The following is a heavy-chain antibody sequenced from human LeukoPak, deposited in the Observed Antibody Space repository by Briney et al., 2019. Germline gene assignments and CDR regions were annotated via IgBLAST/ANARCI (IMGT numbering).Heavy chain of an antibody. Sequence: PSETLSLTCTVSGGSISSTSYYWGWIRQPPGKGLEWIGSIYYSGSTYYNPSLKSRVTISVDTSKNQFSLKLRSVTAADTAVYYCARDVRDLYYYMDVWGKGTTVTASS. CDR2: IYYSGST. CDR1: GGSISSTSYY. V-gene: IGHV4-39*07. CDR3: ARDVRDLYYYMDV. D-gene: IGHD6-6*01. J-gene: IGHJ6*03.